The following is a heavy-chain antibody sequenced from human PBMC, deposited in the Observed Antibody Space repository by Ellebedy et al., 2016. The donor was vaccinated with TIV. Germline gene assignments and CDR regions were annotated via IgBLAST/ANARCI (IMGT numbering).Heavy chain of an antibody. CDR2: ISYNGDTT. CDR1: GFTFNVYS. J-gene: IGHJ6*02. Sequence: GGSLRLSCSASGFTFNVYSMHWVRQAPGKGLEQVSAISYNGDTTFYADSVKGRFTISRDNSKNTLYLQMSSLRSEDTAVYYCARMLVATSNYGMDVWGQGTTVTVSS. V-gene: IGHV3-64D*09. D-gene: IGHD5-12*01. CDR3: ARMLVATSNYGMDV.